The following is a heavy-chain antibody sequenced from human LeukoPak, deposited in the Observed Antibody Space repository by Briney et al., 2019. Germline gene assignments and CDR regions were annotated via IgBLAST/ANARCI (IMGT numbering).Heavy chain of an antibody. CDR3: AREYYDFWSGSPNWFDP. D-gene: IGHD3-3*01. CDR1: GGSFSGYY. Sequence: PSETLSLTCAVYGGSFSGYYWSWIRQPPGKGLEWIGEINHSGSTNYNPSLKSRVTISVDTSKNQFSLKLSSVTAADTAVYYCAREYYDFWSGSPNWFDPWGQGTLVTVSS. CDR2: INHSGST. J-gene: IGHJ5*02. V-gene: IGHV4-34*01.